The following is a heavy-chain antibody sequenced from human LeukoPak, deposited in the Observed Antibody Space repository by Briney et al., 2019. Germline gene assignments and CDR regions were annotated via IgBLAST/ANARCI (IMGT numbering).Heavy chain of an antibody. D-gene: IGHD3-22*01. CDR3: ARGNSSGYYHNWFDP. J-gene: IGHJ5*02. CDR2: IYYSGST. V-gene: IGHV4-59*12. Sequence: SETLSLTCTVSGGSIGSYFWSWIRQPPGKGLEWIGYIYYSGSTNYNPSLKSRVTISVDTSKNQFSLKLSSVTAADTAVYYCARGNSSGYYHNWFDPWGQGTLVTVSS. CDR1: GGSIGSYF.